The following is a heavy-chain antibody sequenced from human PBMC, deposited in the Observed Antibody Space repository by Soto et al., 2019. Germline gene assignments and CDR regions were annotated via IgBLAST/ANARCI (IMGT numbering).Heavy chain of an antibody. Sequence: SETLALTRTVCSGSISSYYWSWIRQHPGKGLEWIGYIYYSGSTNYNPSLKSRVTISVDTSKNQFSLKLSSVTAADTAVYYCARAYNWNYRNYYGMDVWGQGTTVTVSS. CDR1: SGSISSYY. J-gene: IGHJ6*02. CDR2: IYYSGST. D-gene: IGHD1-7*01. CDR3: ARAYNWNYRNYYGMDV. V-gene: IGHV4-59*01.